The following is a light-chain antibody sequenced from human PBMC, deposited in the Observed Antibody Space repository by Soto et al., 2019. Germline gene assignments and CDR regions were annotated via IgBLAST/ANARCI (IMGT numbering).Light chain of an antibody. J-gene: IGKJ5*01. Sequence: DIQMTQSPSSLSASVGDRVTITCRASQDISVYLPGYQQKPGKVPKLLIYSASTLQSGVPSRFSGSGSGTDFTLTISGLQPEDVATYYCQKFNTAPLTFGQGTRLEIK. CDR1: QDISVY. V-gene: IGKV1-27*01. CDR3: QKFNTAPLT. CDR2: SAS.